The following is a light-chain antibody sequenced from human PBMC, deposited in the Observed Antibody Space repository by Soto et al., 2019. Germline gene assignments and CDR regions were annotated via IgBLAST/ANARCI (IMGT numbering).Light chain of an antibody. V-gene: IGKV1D-12*01. J-gene: IGKJ5*01. CDR3: QQADNFPIT. CDR1: QGIGTW. CDR2: AAA. Sequence: DIQMTQSPSSVSASVGDRVTITCRASQGIGTWLAWYQQKPGKPPKLLIYAAASLQSGVPSRFSGSGSGTDFTLAISSLQPEDCATYYCQQADNFPITFGQGTRLEIK.